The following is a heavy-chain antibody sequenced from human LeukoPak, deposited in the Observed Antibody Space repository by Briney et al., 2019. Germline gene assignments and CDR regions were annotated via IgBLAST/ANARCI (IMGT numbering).Heavy chain of an antibody. CDR1: GGSFSGYY. V-gene: IGHV4-34*01. D-gene: IGHD3-10*01. J-gene: IGHJ4*02. Sequence: SETLSLTCAVYGGSFSGYYWSWIRQPPGKGLEWIGEINQSGSTNYNPSLKSRVTISVDTSKNQFSLKLSSVTAADTAVYYCARVPITMVRGVIFFDYWGQGTLVTVSS. CDR3: ARVPITMVRGVIFFDY. CDR2: INQSGST.